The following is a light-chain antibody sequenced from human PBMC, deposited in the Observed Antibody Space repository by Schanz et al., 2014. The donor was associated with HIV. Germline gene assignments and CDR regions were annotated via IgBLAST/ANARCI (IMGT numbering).Light chain of an antibody. CDR1: SSNIGAGYD. Sequence: QSVLTQPPSVSGAPWQRVTISCTGTSSNIGAGYDVHWYQQIPGTAPKLLISGNNNRPSGVPDRFSGSKSGTSASLAITGLQAEDEADYCCQSYDSGLSGILFGGGTKLTVL. CDR3: QSYDSGLSGIL. CDR2: GNN. V-gene: IGLV1-40*01. J-gene: IGLJ2*01.